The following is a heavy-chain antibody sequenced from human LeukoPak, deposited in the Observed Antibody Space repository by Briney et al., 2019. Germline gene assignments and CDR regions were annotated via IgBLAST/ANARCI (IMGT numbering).Heavy chain of an antibody. CDR1: GFTFSSYG. CDR3: AKDYYGSGSLFDY. Sequence: PGGTLRLSCAASGFTFSSYGMSWVRQAPGKGLEWVSAISGSGGSTYYADSVKGRFTISRDNSKNTLYLQMNSLRAEDTAVYYCAKDYYGSGSLFDYWGQGTLVTVSS. V-gene: IGHV3-23*01. D-gene: IGHD3-10*01. CDR2: ISGSGGST. J-gene: IGHJ4*02.